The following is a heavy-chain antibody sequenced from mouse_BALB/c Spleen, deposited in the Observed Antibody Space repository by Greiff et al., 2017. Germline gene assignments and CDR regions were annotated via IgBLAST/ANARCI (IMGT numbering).Heavy chain of an antibody. J-gene: IGHJ3*01. CDR2: ISSGGSYT. V-gene: IGHV5-9-3*01. CDR1: GFTFSSYA. Sequence: EVQRVESGGGLVKPGGSLKLSCAASGFTFSSYAMSWVRQTPEKRLEWVATISSGGSYTYYPDSVKGRFTISRDNAKNTLYLQMSSLRSEDTAMYYCARLRYGNYGFAYWGQGTLVTVSA. CDR3: ARLRYGNYGFAY. D-gene: IGHD2-1*01.